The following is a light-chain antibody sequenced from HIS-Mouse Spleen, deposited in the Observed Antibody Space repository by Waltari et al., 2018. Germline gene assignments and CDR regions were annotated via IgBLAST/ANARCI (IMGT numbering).Light chain of an antibody. CDR3: QQRSNWPPLT. CDR2: DAS. Sequence: EIVLTQSPATLSLSPGARATLSCRASQSVSSYLAWYQQKPCQAPRLLIYDASNRATGIPARFSGSGSGTDFTLTISSLEPEDFAVYYCQQRSNWPPLTFGGGTKVEIK. V-gene: IGKV3-11*01. J-gene: IGKJ4*01. CDR1: QSVSSY.